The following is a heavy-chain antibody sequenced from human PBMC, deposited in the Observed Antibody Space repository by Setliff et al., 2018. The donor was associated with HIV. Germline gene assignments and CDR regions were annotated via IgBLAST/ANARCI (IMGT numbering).Heavy chain of an antibody. CDR3: AKQRYYDGKDGFDV. D-gene: IGHD3-3*01. J-gene: IGHJ3*01. CDR2: ISGSGYP. V-gene: IGHV3-23*01. CDR1: GFTFSTYA. Sequence: GGSLRLSCVPSGFTFSTYAINWVRLAPGKGLEWVSSISGSGYPYYADSVKGRFTISSDNSKNTLFLQMDSRRAEDTAQYYWAKQRYYDGKDGFDVWGQGTMVTVSS.